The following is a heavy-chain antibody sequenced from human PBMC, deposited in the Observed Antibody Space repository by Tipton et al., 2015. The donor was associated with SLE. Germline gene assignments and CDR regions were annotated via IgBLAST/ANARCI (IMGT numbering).Heavy chain of an antibody. CDR2: IYSSGRT. J-gene: IGHJ5*02. CDR3: ACSFLQPGWFDP. Sequence: LRLSCTVSGDSISSYYWNWIRQPPGKRLEWIGYIYSSGRTSYSSSLRSRVSMSVDTSKNQFSLKLSSVTAADTAVYYCACSFLQPGWFDPWGQGTLVTVSS. D-gene: IGHD1-1*01. V-gene: IGHV4-4*08. CDR1: GDSISSYY.